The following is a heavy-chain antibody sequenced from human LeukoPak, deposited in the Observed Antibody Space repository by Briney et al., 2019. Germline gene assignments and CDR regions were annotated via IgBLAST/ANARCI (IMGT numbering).Heavy chain of an antibody. CDR2: IYYSGST. CDR1: GGSISNYY. V-gene: IGHV4-59*01. D-gene: IGHD1-26*01. CDR3: ATGGSYFDY. Sequence: PSETLSLTCTVSGGSISNYYWSWIRQPPGKGLEWIGYIYYSGSTSYNPSLKSRVTISVDTSKNQFSRKLNSVTAADTAIYYCATGGSYFDYTGPGTLVTASS. J-gene: IGHJ4*01.